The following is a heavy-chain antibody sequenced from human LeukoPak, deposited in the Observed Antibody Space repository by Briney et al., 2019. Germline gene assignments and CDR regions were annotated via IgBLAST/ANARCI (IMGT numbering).Heavy chain of an antibody. D-gene: IGHD2-21*02. Sequence: SETLSLTCTVSGGSISSYYWSWIRQPPGKGLEWIGYIYYSGSTNYNPSLKSRVTISVDTSKNQFSLRLNSVTAADTAVYYCAREVAYCGGDCSGGWFDPWGQGTLVTVSS. CDR2: IYYSGST. V-gene: IGHV4-59*01. CDR3: AREVAYCGGDCSGGWFDP. J-gene: IGHJ5*02. CDR1: GGSISSYY.